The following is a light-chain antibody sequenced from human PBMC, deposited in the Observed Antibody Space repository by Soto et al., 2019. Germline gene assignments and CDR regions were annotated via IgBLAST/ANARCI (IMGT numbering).Light chain of an antibody. J-gene: IGKJ1*01. Sequence: DIVMTQTPLSSPVTLGQAASISCRSSQSLVHSDGNTYLSWYQQRPGQPPRLLIYKVSDRFSGVPDRFQGSGAGKDFILTISRVEPEDVGVYYCMQATQSHWTFGQGTKVEI. CDR2: KVS. CDR3: MQATQSHWT. CDR1: QSLVHSDGNTY. V-gene: IGKV2-24*01.